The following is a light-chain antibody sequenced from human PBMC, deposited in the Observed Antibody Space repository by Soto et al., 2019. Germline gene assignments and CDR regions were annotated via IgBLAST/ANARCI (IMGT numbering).Light chain of an antibody. CDR2: GAN. Sequence: DIQLTQSPSSLSASVGDRITITCRSSQSISRHLNWYQQRPGTAPKVLIFGANSLQSGVPSRFIDTGSATEFTLTISSLQPEDFSTYYCQQYSMSPPTFGTGTKVDSK. V-gene: IGKV1-39*01. CDR1: QSISRH. J-gene: IGKJ3*01. CDR3: QQYSMSPPT.